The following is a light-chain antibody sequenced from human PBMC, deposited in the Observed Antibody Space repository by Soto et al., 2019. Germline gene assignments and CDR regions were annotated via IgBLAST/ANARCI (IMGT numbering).Light chain of an antibody. CDR3: QSYDSSLSISV. J-gene: IGLJ2*01. V-gene: IGLV1-40*01. Sequence: QSVLTQPPSVSGAPGQRVSISCTGTSSNIGAGYDVHWYQHLPGTAPKLLIFGDINRPSGVPDRFSGSKSGTSASLAITGLQAEDEAYYYCQSYDSSLSISVFGGGTQLTVL. CDR2: GDI. CDR1: SSNIGAGYD.